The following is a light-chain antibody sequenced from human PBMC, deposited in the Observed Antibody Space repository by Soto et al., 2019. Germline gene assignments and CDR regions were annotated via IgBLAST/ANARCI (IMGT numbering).Light chain of an antibody. CDR2: EGN. J-gene: IGLJ3*02. CDR3: CSYAGSSTWV. V-gene: IGLV2-23*01. Sequence: QSALTQPASVSGSPGQSITISCTGTSSDVGSYDLVSWYQQHPGKAPKLMIYEGNKWPSGVSNRFSGSKSGNTASLTISGLQAEDEADYYCCSYAGSSTWVFGGGTKVTVL. CDR1: SSDVGSYDL.